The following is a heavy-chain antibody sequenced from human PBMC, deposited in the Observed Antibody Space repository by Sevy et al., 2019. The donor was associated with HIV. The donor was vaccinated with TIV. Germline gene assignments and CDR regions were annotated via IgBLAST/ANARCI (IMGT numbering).Heavy chain of an antibody. CDR1: GFTFSSYA. Sequence: GGSLRLSCAASGFTFSSYAMHWVRQAPGKGLEWVAVISYDGNNKYYADSVKGRFTISRDNSKNTLYVQMNSLRAEDTAVYYCARDVSYYDRSGYSLDYWGQRTVVTVSS. CDR2: ISYDGNNK. CDR3: ARDVSYYDRSGYSLDY. D-gene: IGHD3-22*01. J-gene: IGHJ4*02. V-gene: IGHV3-30-3*01.